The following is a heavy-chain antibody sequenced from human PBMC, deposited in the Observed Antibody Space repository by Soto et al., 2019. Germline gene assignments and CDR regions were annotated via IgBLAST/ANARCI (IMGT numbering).Heavy chain of an antibody. CDR3: ARSVFP. V-gene: IGHV4-31*03. CDR2: IYYIKTT. CDR1: GGXXSSXXYY. Sequence: QVQLQESGPGLVKPSQTLSLTCTVSGGXXSSXXYYWSWIRQHPGKGLEWIGYIYYIKTTYYNPXLKSRVTIXXXTSXXXFSLKLTSVTAADTAVYYCARSVFPWGQGTLVTVSS. J-gene: IGHJ5*02.